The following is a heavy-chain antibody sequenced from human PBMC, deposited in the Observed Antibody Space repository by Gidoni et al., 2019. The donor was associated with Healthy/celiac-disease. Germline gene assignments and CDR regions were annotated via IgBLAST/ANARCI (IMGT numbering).Heavy chain of an antibody. V-gene: IGHV3-23*01. CDR1: GFTFSSYA. D-gene: IGHD6-19*01. CDR2: ISGSGGST. J-gene: IGHJ4*02. CDR3: AKVFVESAGPSHEPYFDY. Sequence: EVQLLESGGGLVQPGGSLRLSCAASGFTFSSYAMSWVRQAPGKGLEWVSAISGSGGSTYYADSVKGRFTISRDNSKNTLYLQMNSLRAEDTAVYYCAKVFVESAGPSHEPYFDYWGQGTLVTVSS.